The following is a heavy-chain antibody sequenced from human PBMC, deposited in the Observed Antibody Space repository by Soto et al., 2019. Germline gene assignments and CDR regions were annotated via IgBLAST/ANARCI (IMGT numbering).Heavy chain of an antibody. D-gene: IGHD6-6*01. CDR1: GYTFTSYY. J-gene: IGHJ5*02. Sequence: ASLKVSCKASGYTFTSYYMHWVRQAPGQGLEWMGIINPSGGSTSYAQKFQGRVTMTRDTSTSTVYMELSSLRSEDTAVYYCARDTSIAARPSWFDPWGQGTLVNVSS. CDR2: INPSGGST. CDR3: ARDTSIAARPSWFDP. V-gene: IGHV1-46*03.